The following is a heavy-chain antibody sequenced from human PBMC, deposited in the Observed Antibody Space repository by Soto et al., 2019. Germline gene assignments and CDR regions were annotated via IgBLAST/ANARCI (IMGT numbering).Heavy chain of an antibody. CDR2: ISDSGEST. Sequence: GGSLRLSCAASGFIFSTHAMSWVGQSPGNGLEWVSGISDSGESTYYADSVRGRFTISRDNSKNTLSLQMNSLRAEDTAVYFCAKCIDISRFGVDVWGQGTTVTVS. J-gene: IGHJ6*02. D-gene: IGHD2-21*01. CDR3: AKCIDISRFGVDV. V-gene: IGHV3-23*01. CDR1: GFIFSTHA.